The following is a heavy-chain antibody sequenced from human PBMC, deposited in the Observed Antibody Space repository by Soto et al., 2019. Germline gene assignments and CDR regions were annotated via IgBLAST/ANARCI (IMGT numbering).Heavy chain of an antibody. CDR2: ISYDGSNK. Sequence: QVQLVESGGGVVQPGRSLRLSCAASGFTFSSYGMHWVRQAPGKGLEWVAVISYDGSNKYYADSVKGRFTISRDNSKNTLYLQMNSLRAEDTAVYYCAKEMRYCSGGSCYRNYYYHYGMDVWGQGTTVTVSS. D-gene: IGHD2-15*01. CDR3: AKEMRYCSGGSCYRNYYYHYGMDV. J-gene: IGHJ6*02. CDR1: GFTFSSYG. V-gene: IGHV3-30*18.